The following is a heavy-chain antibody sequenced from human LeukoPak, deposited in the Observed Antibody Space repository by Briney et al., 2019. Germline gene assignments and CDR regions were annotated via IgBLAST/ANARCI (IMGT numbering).Heavy chain of an antibody. CDR2: IKQDGSEK. J-gene: IGHJ3*02. CDR1: GFTFSSYW. CDR3: ASAQRWLRTHAFDI. Sequence: PGGSLRLSCAASGFTFSSYWMSWVRQAPGKGLEWVANIKQDGSEKYYVDSVKGRFTISRDNAKNSLYLQMNSLRAEDTAVYYCASAQRWLRTHAFDIWGQGTMVTVSS. D-gene: IGHD5-24*01. V-gene: IGHV3-7*01.